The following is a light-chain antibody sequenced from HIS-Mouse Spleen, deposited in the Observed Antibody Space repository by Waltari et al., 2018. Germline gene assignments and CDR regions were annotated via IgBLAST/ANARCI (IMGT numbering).Light chain of an antibody. CDR2: DAS. CDR1: QGISSA. Sequence: AIQLTQSPPSLSASVGDRVTIPCRASQGISSALAWYQQKPGKAPKLLIYDASSLEIGVPSRFSGSGSGTDFTLNISSLQPEDFATYYCQQFNSYPLTFGGGTKVEIK. V-gene: IGKV1-13*02. CDR3: QQFNSYPLT. J-gene: IGKJ4*01.